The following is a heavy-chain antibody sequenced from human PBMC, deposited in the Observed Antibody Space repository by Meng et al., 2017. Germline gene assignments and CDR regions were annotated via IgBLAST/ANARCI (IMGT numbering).Heavy chain of an antibody. CDR1: GFTFSSYS. D-gene: IGHD3-22*01. V-gene: IGHV3-21*01. Sequence: GGSLRLSCAASGFTFSSYSMNWVRQAPGKGLEWVSSISSSSSYIYYADSVKGRFTISRDNAKNSLYLQMNSLRAEDTAVYYCARERESYYDSSGYYYDYYYGMDVWGQGTRVTVSS. CDR3: ARERESYYDSSGYYYDYYYGMDV. J-gene: IGHJ6*02. CDR2: ISSSSSYI.